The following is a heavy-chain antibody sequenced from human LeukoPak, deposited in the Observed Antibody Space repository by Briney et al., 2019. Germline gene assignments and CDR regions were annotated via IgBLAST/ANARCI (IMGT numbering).Heavy chain of an antibody. CDR1: GFTFSSFA. Sequence: PGGSLRLSCAASGFTFSSFAMSWVPQAPGEGLWWVSDIRGSGGSTYYADSVKGRFTISSNNTKNTLYLQMNSMRREDTAVYYCAKKNMTAAGACWFDPWRQGTMVTVSS. D-gene: IGHD6-13*01. J-gene: IGHJ5*02. CDR2: IRGSGGST. V-gene: IGHV3-23*01. CDR3: AKKNMTAAGACWFDP.